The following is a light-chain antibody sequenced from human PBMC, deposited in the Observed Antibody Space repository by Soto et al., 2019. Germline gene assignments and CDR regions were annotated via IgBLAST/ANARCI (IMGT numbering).Light chain of an antibody. CDR2: EVR. V-gene: IGLV2-14*01. J-gene: IGLJ3*02. CDR1: SSDIGGYNY. Sequence: SALTQPASVSGSPGQSITISCTGTSSDIGGYNYVSWYQQHPGKAPKLLIYEVRNRPSGVSDRFSGSKSGNTASLTISGLQTEDEADYYCSSYTTSTSLVFGGGTKVTVL. CDR3: SSYTTSTSLV.